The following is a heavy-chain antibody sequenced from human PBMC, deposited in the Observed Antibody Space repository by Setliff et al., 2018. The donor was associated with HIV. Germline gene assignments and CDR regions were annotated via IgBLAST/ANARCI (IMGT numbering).Heavy chain of an antibody. CDR2: VYYSGTT. CDR3: ANFPTVFGVVSPSYS. D-gene: IGHD3-3*01. V-gene: IGHV4-59*08. Sequence: SETLSLTCSVSGRSITGSYWSWVRQSPERGLEWIGYVYYSGTTNYNPSLKSLVSLSIETSKNQFSLKLTSLTAADTAVYYCANFPTVFGVVSPSYSWGQGIQVTVSS. J-gene: IGHJ5*02. CDR1: GRSITGSY.